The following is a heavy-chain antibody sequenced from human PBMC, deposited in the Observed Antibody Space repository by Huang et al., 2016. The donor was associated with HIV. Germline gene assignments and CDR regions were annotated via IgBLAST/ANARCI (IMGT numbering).Heavy chain of an antibody. V-gene: IGHV3-21*06. D-gene: IGHD3-10*01. CDR1: GFAFNTYI. J-gene: IGHJ3*01. CDR2: ITGSSTYV. CDR3: ARDFGETGIAFKAFDL. Sequence: AASGFAFNTYIMNWVRQAPGKGLEWVSSITGSSTYVYYPESVEGRFTSSRDNAKNLLDLQMNSLRAEDTAIFYCARDFGETGIAFKAFDLWGQGTMVTVSP.